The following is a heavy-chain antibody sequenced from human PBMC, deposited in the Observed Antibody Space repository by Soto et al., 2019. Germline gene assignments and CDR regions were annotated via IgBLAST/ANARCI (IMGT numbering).Heavy chain of an antibody. V-gene: IGHV4-59*01. CDR2: ISYTGGT. CDR3: ARDGSGSYSSPFDY. D-gene: IGHD3-10*01. J-gene: IGHJ4*02. CDR1: GGSISSFY. Sequence: PSETLSLTCTVSGGSISSFYWSWIRQPPGKGLEYIGYISYTGGTNYNPSLKSRVTISVDTSKNQFPLKLSSVTAADTAVYYCARDGSGSYSSPFDYWGQGTLVTVSS.